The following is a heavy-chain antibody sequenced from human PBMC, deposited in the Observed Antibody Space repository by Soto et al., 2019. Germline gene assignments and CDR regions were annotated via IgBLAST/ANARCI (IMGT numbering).Heavy chain of an antibody. CDR2: IVVGSGNT. Sequence: GPSVKVAWKASGFTITSSAVQWVRQARGQRLEWIGWIVVGSGNTNYAQKFQERVTITRDMSTSTAYMELSSLRSEDTAVYYCAADLGATTAFDIRGPGIFVSVS. D-gene: IGHD1-26*01. J-gene: IGHJ3*02. CDR3: AADLGATTAFDI. CDR1: GFTITSSA. V-gene: IGHV1-58*01.